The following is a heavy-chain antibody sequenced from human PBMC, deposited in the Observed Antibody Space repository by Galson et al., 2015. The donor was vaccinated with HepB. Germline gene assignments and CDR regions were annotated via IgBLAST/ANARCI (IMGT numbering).Heavy chain of an antibody. V-gene: IGHV1-18*01. J-gene: IGHJ5*02. Sequence: SVKVSCKASGYTFTSYAMSWVRQAPGQGLEWMGWISTYNGNTNYAQNLQGRVTITTDTSTSTAYMQMRSLRSEDTAVYYCARMGVGPADTFGWFDPWGQGTLVTVSS. CDR2: ISTYNGNT. CDR3: ARMGVGPADTFGWFDP. CDR1: GYTFTSYA. D-gene: IGHD2-2*01.